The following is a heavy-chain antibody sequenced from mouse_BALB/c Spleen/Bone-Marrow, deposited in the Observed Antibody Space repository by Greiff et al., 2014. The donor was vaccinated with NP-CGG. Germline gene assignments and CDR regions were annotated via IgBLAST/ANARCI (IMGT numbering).Heavy chain of an antibody. Sequence: VQLQQSGAELVKPGASVKLSCTASGFNIKDTYMHWVKQRPEQGLEWIGRIDPANGNTKYDPKLQGKATITADTSSNTAYLQLSSLTSEDTAVYYCARYSYGSRGYYFDYWGQGTTLTVSS. CDR2: IDPANGNT. D-gene: IGHD2-12*01. J-gene: IGHJ2*01. CDR1: GFNIKDTY. CDR3: ARYSYGSRGYYFDY. V-gene: IGHV14-3*02.